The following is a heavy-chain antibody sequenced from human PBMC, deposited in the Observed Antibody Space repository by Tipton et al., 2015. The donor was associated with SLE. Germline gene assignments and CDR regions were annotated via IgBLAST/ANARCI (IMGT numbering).Heavy chain of an antibody. CDR2: IYYSGGT. J-gene: IGHJ2*01. Sequence: TLSLTCTVSGGSMSTYYWSWIRLPPGKGLEWIGYIYYSGGTSYNPSLNSRVTISVDTSRNQFSLKLTSVTAADSAVYYCARYSLTYGRLDLWGRGTLVTVSS. CDR1: GGSMSTYY. D-gene: IGHD2-15*01. CDR3: ARYSLTYGRLDL. V-gene: IGHV4-59*07.